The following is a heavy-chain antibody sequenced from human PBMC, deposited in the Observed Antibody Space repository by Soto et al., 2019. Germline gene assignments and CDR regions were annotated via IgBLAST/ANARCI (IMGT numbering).Heavy chain of an antibody. Sequence: EVQLVESGGGLVKPGGSLRLSCAASGFTFSSYSMNWVRQAPGKGLEWVASMSSSSSYIYYADSVKGRFTISRDNAKNSLYLQMNSLRAEDTAVDYCARDGSIVGATGDWGQGTLVGVCS. D-gene: IGHD1-26*01. CDR1: GFTFSSYS. CDR3: ARDGSIVGATGD. J-gene: IGHJ4*02. CDR2: MSSSSSYI. V-gene: IGHV3-21*01.